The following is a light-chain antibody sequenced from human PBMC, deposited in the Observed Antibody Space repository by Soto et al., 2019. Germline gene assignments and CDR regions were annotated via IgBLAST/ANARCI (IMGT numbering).Light chain of an antibody. J-gene: IGKJ1*01. Sequence: EIVLTQSPGPLSLSPGERATLSCRASQSVSRNSLAWYQQRPGQAPRLLIFGASSRATGIPDRVSGSGSGTDFTLTISRLEPEDFAVYYCQQDGSSPPTFGQGTKGEIK. CDR3: QQDGSSPPT. CDR1: QSVSRNS. CDR2: GAS. V-gene: IGKV3-20*01.